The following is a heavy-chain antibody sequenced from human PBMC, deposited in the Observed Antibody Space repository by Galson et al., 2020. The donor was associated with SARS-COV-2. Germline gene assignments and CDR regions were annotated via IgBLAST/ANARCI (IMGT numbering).Heavy chain of an antibody. J-gene: IGHJ3*02. Sequence: QLGESLKISCAASGFTFSSYAMHWVRQAPGKGLEWVAVISYDGSNKYYADSVKGRFTISRDNSKNTLYLQMNSLRAEDTAVYYCARTYSGSYGGAFDIWGQGTMVTSLQ. CDR3: ARTYSGSYGGAFDI. D-gene: IGHD1-26*01. CDR1: GFTFSSYA. CDR2: ISYDGSNK. V-gene: IGHV3-30*04.